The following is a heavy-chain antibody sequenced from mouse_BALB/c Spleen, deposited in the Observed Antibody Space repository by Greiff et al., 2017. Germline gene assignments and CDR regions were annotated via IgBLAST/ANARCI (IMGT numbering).Heavy chain of an antibody. CDR3: ARGEEFAY. J-gene: IGHJ3*01. CDR1: GYAFSSYW. V-gene: IGHV1-80*01. CDR2: IYPGDGDT. Sequence: VKLVESGAELVRPGSSVKISCKASGYAFSSYWMNWVKQRPGQGLEWIGQIYPGDGDTNYNGKFKGKATLTADKSSSTAYMQLSSLTSEDSAVYVCARGEEFAYWGQGTLVTVSA.